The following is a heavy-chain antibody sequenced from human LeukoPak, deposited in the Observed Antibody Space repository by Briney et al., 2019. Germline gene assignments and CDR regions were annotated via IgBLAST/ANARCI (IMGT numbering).Heavy chain of an antibody. CDR2: IYYSGST. D-gene: IGHD3-9*01. V-gene: IGHV4-30-4*01. Sequence: SQTLSLTCTVSGGSISSGDYYWSWIRQPPGKGLEWIGYIYYSGSTYYNPSLKSRATISVDTSKNQFSLKLSSVTAADSAVYYCARETYDILTGYYNWFFDIWGQGTMVTVSS. J-gene: IGHJ3*02. CDR3: ARETYDILTGYYNWFFDI. CDR1: GGSISSGDYY.